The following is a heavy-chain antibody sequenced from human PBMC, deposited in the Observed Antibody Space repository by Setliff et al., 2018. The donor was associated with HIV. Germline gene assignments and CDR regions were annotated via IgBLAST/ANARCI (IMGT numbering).Heavy chain of an antibody. CDR1: AASIRNSY. D-gene: IGHD1-26*01. CDR3: AGSMGATKGSWFEP. J-gene: IGHJ5*02. Sequence: ETLSLTCTVSAASIRNSYWTWIRQPAGKGLEWIGRIYPSGTINYNPSLKSRGTMSVDTSKNQFSLRLTSVSAADTALYYCAGSMGATKGSWFEPWGQGTLVTVSS. V-gene: IGHV4-4*07. CDR2: IYPSGTI.